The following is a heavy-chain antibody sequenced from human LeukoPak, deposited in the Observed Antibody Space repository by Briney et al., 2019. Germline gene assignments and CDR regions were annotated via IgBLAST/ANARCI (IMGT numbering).Heavy chain of an antibody. Sequence: GGSLRLSCAASGFTFSSYEMNWVRQAPGKGLEWVSYTSGSGSIKYYADSVKGRFTISRDNAKNSLYLQMNSLRAEDTAVYYCAREGRVAGLDYWGQGTLVTVSS. D-gene: IGHD6-19*01. V-gene: IGHV3-48*03. CDR2: TSGSGSIK. CDR1: GFTFSSYE. CDR3: AREGRVAGLDY. J-gene: IGHJ4*02.